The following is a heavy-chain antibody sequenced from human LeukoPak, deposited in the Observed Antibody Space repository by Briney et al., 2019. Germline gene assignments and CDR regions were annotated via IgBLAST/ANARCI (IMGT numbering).Heavy chain of an antibody. V-gene: IGHV4-34*01. D-gene: IGHD6-13*01. J-gene: IGHJ3*02. Sequence: SETLSLTCAVYGGSFSGYYWSWIRQPPGKGLEWIGEINHSGSTNYNPSLKSRVTISVDTSKSQFSLKLSSVTAADTAVYYCLYSSSYDAFDIWGQGTMVTVSS. CDR3: LYSSSYDAFDI. CDR1: GGSFSGYY. CDR2: INHSGST.